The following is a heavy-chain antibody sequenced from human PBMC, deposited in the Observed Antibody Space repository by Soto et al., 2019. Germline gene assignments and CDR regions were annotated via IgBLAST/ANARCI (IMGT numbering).Heavy chain of an antibody. D-gene: IGHD1-7*01. CDR2: IYYSGST. CDR3: ARERELRLDY. J-gene: IGHJ4*02. CDR1: GGSISTYY. V-gene: IGHV4-59*01. Sequence: SETLSLTCTVSGGSISTYYWSWIRQPPGKGLEWIGYIYYSGSTNYNPSLKSRVTISVDTSKNQFSLKLSSVTVADTAMYYCARERELRLDYWGQGTLVTVSS.